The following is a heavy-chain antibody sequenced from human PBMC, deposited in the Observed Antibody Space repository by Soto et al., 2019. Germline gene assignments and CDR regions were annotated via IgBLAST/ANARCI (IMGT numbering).Heavy chain of an antibody. V-gene: IGHV3-33*01. Sequence: QVQLVESRGGAVQPGRSLRLSCAASGFTFSSYGMHWVRQAPGKGLECVAVIWYDGSNKYYADSVKGRFTISRDNSKNTLYLQMNSLRAEDTAVYYCARDPGGYFDYWGQGTLVTVSS. CDR2: IWYDGSNK. CDR1: GFTFSSYG. D-gene: IGHD3-10*01. CDR3: ARDPGGYFDY. J-gene: IGHJ4*02.